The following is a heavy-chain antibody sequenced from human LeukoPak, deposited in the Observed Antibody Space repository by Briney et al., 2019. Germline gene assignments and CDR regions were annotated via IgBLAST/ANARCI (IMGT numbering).Heavy chain of an antibody. Sequence: SETLSLTCTVSGGSISSSRDYWAWIRQPPGKGLEWIANIYYSGSTYYSPSLKSRVTISVDASKNQFSLKLSSVTAADTAVYYCAGQLYSSGWFPPYYYYMDVWGKGTTVTISS. CDR3: AGQLYSSGWFPPYYYYMDV. CDR2: IYYSGST. D-gene: IGHD6-19*01. CDR1: GGSISSSRDY. J-gene: IGHJ6*03. V-gene: IGHV4-39*01.